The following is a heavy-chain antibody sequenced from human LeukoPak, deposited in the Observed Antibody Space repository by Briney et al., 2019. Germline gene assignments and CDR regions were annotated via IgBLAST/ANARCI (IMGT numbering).Heavy chain of an antibody. CDR3: AREDQDQPFDY. CDR2: INRSGST. J-gene: IGHJ4*02. V-gene: IGHV4-34*01. Sequence: SETLSLTCAVYGGSFSGYYWSWIRQPPGKGLEWIGEINRSGSTNYNPSLKSRVTISVDTSKNQFSLKLSSVTAADTAVYYCAREDQDQPFDYWGQGTLVTVSS. D-gene: IGHD2-15*01. CDR1: GGSFSGYY.